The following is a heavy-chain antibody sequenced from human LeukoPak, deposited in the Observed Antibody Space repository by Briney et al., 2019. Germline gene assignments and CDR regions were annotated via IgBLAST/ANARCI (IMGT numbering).Heavy chain of an antibody. V-gene: IGHV3-9*03. CDR1: GFTFDDYA. Sequence: GGSLRLSCPVAGFTFDDYAMHWVRQAPGKGLEWVSCISWNSGSIGYADSVKGRFTISRDNAKNSLYLQMNDLRAEDMASYYCAKDRSSLLQLGAFDYWGQGTLVTVSS. CDR3: AKDRSSLLQLGAFDY. CDR2: ISWNSGSI. D-gene: IGHD6-13*01. J-gene: IGHJ4*02.